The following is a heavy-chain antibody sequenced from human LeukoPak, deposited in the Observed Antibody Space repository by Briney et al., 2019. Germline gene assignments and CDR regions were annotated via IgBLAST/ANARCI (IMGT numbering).Heavy chain of an antibody. J-gene: IGHJ4*02. CDR1: GFTFSSYA. Sequence: GGSLRLSCAASGFTFSSYAMSWVRQAPGKGLEWVSAISGSGGSTYYADSVKGRFTISRVNSKNTLYLQMNSLRAEDTAVYYCAKSRYSSSWYYFDYWGQGTLVTVSS. CDR2: ISGSGGST. CDR3: AKSRYSSSWYYFDY. V-gene: IGHV3-23*01. D-gene: IGHD6-13*01.